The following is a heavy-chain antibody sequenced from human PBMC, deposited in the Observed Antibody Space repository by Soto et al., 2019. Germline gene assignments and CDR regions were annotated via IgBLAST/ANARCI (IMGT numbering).Heavy chain of an antibody. J-gene: IGHJ4*02. D-gene: IGHD4-4*01. V-gene: IGHV3-30-3*01. CDR3: ARDMTTVTPHFGY. CDR1: GFTFSSYA. CDR2: ISYDGSNK. Sequence: GGSLRLSCAASGFTFSSYAMHWVRQAPGKGLEWVAVISYDGSNKYYADSVKGRFTISRDNSKNTLYLQMNSLRAEDTAVYYCARDMTTVTPHFGYWGQGTLVTVSS.